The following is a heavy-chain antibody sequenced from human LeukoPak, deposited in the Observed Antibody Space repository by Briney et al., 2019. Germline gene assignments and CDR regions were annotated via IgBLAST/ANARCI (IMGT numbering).Heavy chain of an antibody. J-gene: IGHJ4*02. CDR3: ARGSSYDYVWGSYRSYYFDY. D-gene: IGHD3-16*02. CDR1: GYTFTSYA. CDR2: INAGNGNT. V-gene: IGHV1-3*03. Sequence: ASVKVTCKASGYTFTSYAMHWVRHAPGQRLEWMGWINAGNGNTKYSQEFQGRVTITRDTSASTAYMELSRLRSEDMAVYYCARGSSYDYVWGSYRSYYFDYWGQGTLVTVSS.